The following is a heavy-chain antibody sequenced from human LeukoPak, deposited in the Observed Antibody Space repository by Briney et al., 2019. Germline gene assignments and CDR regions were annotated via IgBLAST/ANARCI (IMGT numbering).Heavy chain of an antibody. CDR2: INHSGST. Sequence: SETLSLTCAVYGGSFSGYYWSWIRQPPGKGLEWIGEINHSGSTNYNPSLKSRVTISVDTSKNQFSLKLSSVTAVDTAVYYCAGRMVRGVIITWGQGTLVTVSS. V-gene: IGHV4-34*01. CDR3: AGRMVRGVIIT. J-gene: IGHJ4*02. D-gene: IGHD3-10*01. CDR1: GGSFSGYY.